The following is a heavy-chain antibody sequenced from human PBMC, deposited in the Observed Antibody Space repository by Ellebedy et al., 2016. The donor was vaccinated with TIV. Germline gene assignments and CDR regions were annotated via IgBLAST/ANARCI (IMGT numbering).Heavy chain of an antibody. J-gene: IGHJ6*02. V-gene: IGHV1-69*13. D-gene: IGHD2/OR15-2a*01. CDR1: GGTFSSYA. CDR2: IIPIFGTA. CDR3: ARSHNNGMDV. Sequence: SVKVSXKASGGTFSSYAISWVRQAPGQGLEWMGGIIPIFGTANYAQKFQGRVTITADESTSTAYMELSSLRSEDTAVYYCARSHNNGMDVWGQGTTVTVSS.